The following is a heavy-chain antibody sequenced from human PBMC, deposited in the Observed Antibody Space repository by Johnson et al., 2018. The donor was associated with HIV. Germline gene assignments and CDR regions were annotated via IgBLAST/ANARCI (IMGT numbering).Heavy chain of an antibody. CDR1: GFTFSSYA. D-gene: IGHD3-3*01. Sequence: QVQLVESGGGVVQPGRSLRLSCAASGFTFSSYAMHWVRQAPGKGLEWVAVITHDGSNKYYADSVTGRFTISRDNSKNTLYLQMNSLRAEDTGVYYWARGPLYNDESKPRIDAFDIWGQGTMVTVSS. V-gene: IGHV3-30-3*01. CDR3: ARGPLYNDESKPRIDAFDI. J-gene: IGHJ3*02. CDR2: ITHDGSNK.